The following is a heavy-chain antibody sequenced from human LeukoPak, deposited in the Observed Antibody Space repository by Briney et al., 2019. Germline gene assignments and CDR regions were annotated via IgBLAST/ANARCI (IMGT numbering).Heavy chain of an antibody. D-gene: IGHD2-21*01. CDR2: IRSDGSNK. CDR1: GFTFSSYG. V-gene: IGHV3-30*02. Sequence: GGSLRLSCAASGFTFSSYGMHWVRQAPGKGLKWVAFIRSDGSNKYYADSVKGRFTISRDNSKNTLYLQMNSLRAEDTAVYYCARGIANVDYWGQGTLVTVSS. CDR3: ARGIANVDY. J-gene: IGHJ4*02.